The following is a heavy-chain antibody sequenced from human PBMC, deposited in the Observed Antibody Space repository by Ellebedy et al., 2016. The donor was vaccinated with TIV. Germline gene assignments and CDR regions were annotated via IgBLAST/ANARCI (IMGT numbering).Heavy chain of an antibody. CDR2: ISSDGSKK. Sequence: GGSLRLSXKASGFSFSTYWMGWVRQAPGKGLEWVAAISSDGSKKYYADSVKGRFTISRDNSKNTLYVEMNSLRGEDSAVYYCAKGNSSDWYWGLDYWGQGTLVTVSS. CDR1: GFSFSTYW. CDR3: AKGNSSDWYWGLDY. D-gene: IGHD6-13*01. J-gene: IGHJ4*02. V-gene: IGHV3-30*18.